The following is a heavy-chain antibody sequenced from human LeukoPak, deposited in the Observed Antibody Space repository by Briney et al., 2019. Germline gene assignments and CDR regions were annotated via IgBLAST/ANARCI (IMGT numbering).Heavy chain of an antibody. CDR1: GYIFTTYY. D-gene: IGHD2-2*02. J-gene: IGHJ4*02. Sequence: ASVKVSCKASGYIFTTYYMHWVRQAPGQGLEWMGIINPSGGSTSYAQKFQGRVTMTRDTSTSTVYMELSSLRSDDTAVYYCARDPVPAAIQGPDYWGQGTLVTVSS. V-gene: IGHV1-46*01. CDR3: ARDPVPAAIQGPDY. CDR2: INPSGGST.